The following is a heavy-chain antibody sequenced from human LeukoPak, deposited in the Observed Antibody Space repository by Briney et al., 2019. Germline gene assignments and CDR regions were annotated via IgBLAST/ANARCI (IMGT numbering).Heavy chain of an antibody. Sequence: GTSLRLSCAASGFAFSSYGLHWVRQAPGKGLEWVAVIWYDGSNKYYADSVKGRFTISRDNSKNTLYLQMNSLRAEDTAVYYCAREGVYYYDASFDYWGQGTLVTVSS. D-gene: IGHD3-22*01. V-gene: IGHV3-33*08. J-gene: IGHJ4*02. CDR3: AREGVYYYDASFDY. CDR2: IWYDGSNK. CDR1: GFAFSSYG.